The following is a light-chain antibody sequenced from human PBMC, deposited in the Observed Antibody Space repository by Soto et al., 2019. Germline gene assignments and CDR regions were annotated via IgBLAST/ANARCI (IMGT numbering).Light chain of an antibody. CDR3: QQYAGSST. CDR1: QTVRNNY. V-gene: IGKV3-20*01. CDR2: DAS. Sequence: VLTPSPGTLALSPGERATLSCRASQTVRNNYLAWYQQKPGQAPRLLIYDASSRATGIPDRFSGGGSGTDFTLTISRLEPKDFAVYYCQQYAGSSTFGQGT. J-gene: IGKJ1*01.